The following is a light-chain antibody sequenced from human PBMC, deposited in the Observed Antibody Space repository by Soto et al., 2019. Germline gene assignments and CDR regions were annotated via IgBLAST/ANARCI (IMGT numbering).Light chain of an antibody. CDR2: DAS. V-gene: IGKV1-33*01. J-gene: IGKJ4*01. CDR1: QDISNS. Sequence: DIQMTHSPSSLSSSVGDRVTITCQASQDISNSISWYQQRPGKAPKLVIHDASTLETGVPSRLSGSGSGTEFTFTITTLQSEDIATYYCHKYHSLPLNFGGGTKVDIK. CDR3: HKYHSLPLN.